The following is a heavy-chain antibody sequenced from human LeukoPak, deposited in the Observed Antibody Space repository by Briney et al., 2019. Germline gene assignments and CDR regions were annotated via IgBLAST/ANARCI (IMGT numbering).Heavy chain of an antibody. Sequence: ASVKVSCKASGYSFSDSALNWVRQAPGQGLEWMGWINTYTGNPTYAQAFTGRFVLSLETSVSTVYLQITSLKAEDTAVYYCAREPGYYNTHDAFDIWGQGTMVTVSS. V-gene: IGHV7-4-1*02. CDR2: INTYTGNP. CDR3: AREPGYYNTHDAFDI. CDR1: GYSFSDSA. J-gene: IGHJ3*02. D-gene: IGHD3-9*01.